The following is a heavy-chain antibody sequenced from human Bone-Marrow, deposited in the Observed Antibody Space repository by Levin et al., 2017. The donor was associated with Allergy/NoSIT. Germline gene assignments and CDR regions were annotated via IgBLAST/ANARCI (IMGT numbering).Heavy chain of an antibody. J-gene: IGHJ4*02. CDR2: IDWNDDK. D-gene: IGHD3-10*01. CDR1: GFSLSTSGMC. CDR3: ARMDYYGSGQSFDY. V-gene: IGHV2-70*01. Sequence: SGPTLVKPTQTLTLTCSFSGFSLSTSGMCVNWIRQPPGKALEWLAVIDWNDDKYYSTSLRTRLTISKDTSKNHVVLTMTNMDPVDTGTYYCARMDYYGSGQSFDYWSQGTLVSVSS.